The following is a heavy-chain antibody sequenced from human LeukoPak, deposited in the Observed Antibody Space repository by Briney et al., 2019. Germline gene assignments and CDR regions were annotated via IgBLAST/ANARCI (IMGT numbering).Heavy chain of an antibody. V-gene: IGHV4-30-2*01. CDR2: IYHSGST. CDR3: AREDFTTVVTPGAFDI. J-gene: IGHJ3*02. Sequence: SETLSLTCAVSGGSISSGGYSWSWIRQPPGKGLEWIGYIYHSGSTYYNPSLKSRVTISVDRSKNQFSLKLSSVTAADTAVYYCAREDFTTVVTPGAFDIWGQGTMVTVSS. CDR1: GGSISSGGYS. D-gene: IGHD4-23*01.